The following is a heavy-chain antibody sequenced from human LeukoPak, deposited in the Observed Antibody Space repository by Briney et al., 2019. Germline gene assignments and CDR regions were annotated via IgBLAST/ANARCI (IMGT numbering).Heavy chain of an antibody. CDR2: INPNSGGT. D-gene: IGHD6-13*01. CDR1: GYTFTGYY. V-gene: IGHV1-2*02. J-gene: IGHJ4*02. Sequence: ASVKVSCKASGYTFTGYYMHRVRQAPGQGLEWMGWINPNSGGTNYAQKFQGRVTMTRDTSISTAYMELSRLRSDDTAVYYCARSSRYSSSFDYWGQGTLVTVSS. CDR3: ARSSRYSSSFDY.